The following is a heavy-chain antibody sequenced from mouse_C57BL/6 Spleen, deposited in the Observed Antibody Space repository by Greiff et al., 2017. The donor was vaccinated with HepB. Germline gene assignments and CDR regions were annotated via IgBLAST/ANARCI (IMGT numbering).Heavy chain of an antibody. Sequence: EVQVVESGGGLVQPKGSLKLSCAASGFSFNTYAMNWVRQAPGKGLEWVARIRSKSNNYATYYADSVKDRFTISRDDSESMLYLQMNNLKTEDTAMYYCVRRGNDGYGYAMDYWGQGTSVTVSS. CDR1: GFSFNTYA. CDR2: IRSKSNNYAT. V-gene: IGHV10-1*01. D-gene: IGHD2-3*01. J-gene: IGHJ4*01. CDR3: VRRGNDGYGYAMDY.